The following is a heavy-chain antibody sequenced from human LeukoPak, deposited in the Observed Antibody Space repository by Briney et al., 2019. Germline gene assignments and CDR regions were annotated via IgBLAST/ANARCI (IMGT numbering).Heavy chain of an antibody. Sequence: GGSLRLSCAASGFTFSSYAMSWGPPAPGKGLEWVSAIIVSGGSAYYADSVKGRFTISRDNYKNTLYLQMSSLRAEDEDVYFCAKAPAGAPGYYCYGMDVWGQGTTVTVSS. CDR1: GFTFSSYA. CDR3: AKAPAGAPGYYCYGMDV. D-gene: IGHD1-14*01. J-gene: IGHJ6*02. CDR2: IIVSGGSA. V-gene: IGHV3-23*01.